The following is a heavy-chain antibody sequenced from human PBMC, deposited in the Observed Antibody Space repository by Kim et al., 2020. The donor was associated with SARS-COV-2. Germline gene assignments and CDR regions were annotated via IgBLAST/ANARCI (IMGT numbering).Heavy chain of an antibody. J-gene: IGHJ6*02. Sequence: ASVKVSCKASGYTFTSYDINWVRQATGQGLEWMGWMNPNSGNTGYAQKFQGRVTMTRNTSISTAYMELSSLRSEDTAVYYCARGPAYCGSGSYQYYYYYYGMDVWGQGTTVTVSS. CDR3: ARGPAYCGSGSYQYYYYYYGMDV. CDR2: MNPNSGNT. D-gene: IGHD3-10*01. V-gene: IGHV1-8*01. CDR1: GYTFTSYD.